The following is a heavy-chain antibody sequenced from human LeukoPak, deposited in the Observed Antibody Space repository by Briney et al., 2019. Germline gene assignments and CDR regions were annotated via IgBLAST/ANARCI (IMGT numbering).Heavy chain of an antibody. CDR2: IIPILGIA. J-gene: IGHJ4*02. V-gene: IGHV1-69*04. D-gene: IGHD3-22*01. CDR3: ARDPWDYDSSGYYDY. CDR1: GGTFSSYA. Sequence: SVKVSCKASGGTFSSYAISWVRQAPGQGLEWMGRIIPILGIANYAQKFQGRVTVTADKSTSTAYMELSSLRSEDTAVYYCARDPWDYDSSGYYDYWGQGTLVTVSS.